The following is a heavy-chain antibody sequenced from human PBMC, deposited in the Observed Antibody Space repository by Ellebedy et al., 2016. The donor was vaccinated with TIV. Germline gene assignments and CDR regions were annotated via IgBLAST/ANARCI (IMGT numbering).Heavy chain of an antibody. V-gene: IGHV3-74*01. CDR3: TRDFSGARED. D-gene: IGHD2-15*01. J-gene: IGHJ4*02. CDR1: GFPFSSYW. CDR2: INTDGSRT. Sequence: PGGSLRLSCAASGFPFSSYWMHRVRQAPGKGLVWVSRINTDGSRTSYADSVKGRFTISRDNAKNTLYLKMNSRRDEDTAVYYRTRDFSGAREDWGQGTLVTVSS.